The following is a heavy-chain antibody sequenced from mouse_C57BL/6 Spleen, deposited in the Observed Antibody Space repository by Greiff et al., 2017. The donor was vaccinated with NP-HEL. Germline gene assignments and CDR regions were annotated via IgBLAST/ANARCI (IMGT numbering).Heavy chain of an antibody. V-gene: IGHV1-5*01. D-gene: IGHD2-4*01. CDR2: IYPGNSDT. Sequence: VQLQQSGTVLARPGASVKMSCKTSGYTFTSYWMHWVKQRPGQGLEWIGAIYPGNSDTSYNQKFKGKAKLTAVTSASTAYMELSSLTNEDSAVYYCTIYDYDVYFDYWGQGTTLTVSS. CDR3: TIYDYDVYFDY. CDR1: GYTFTSYW. J-gene: IGHJ2*01.